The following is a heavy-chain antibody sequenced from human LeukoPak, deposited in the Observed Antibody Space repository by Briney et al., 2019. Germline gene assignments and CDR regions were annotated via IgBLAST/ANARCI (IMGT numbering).Heavy chain of an antibody. Sequence: GGSLRLSCAASGFTFSNAWMAWVRQVPGKGLEWLGRIKSKTDGETADYAAPVRGRFFISRDDRKDTLYVEINSLKTEDTGIYYCTIVLRPYRGSGYRDWFDPWGRGTLVTVSS. J-gene: IGHJ5*02. CDR3: TIVLRPYRGSGYRDWFDP. D-gene: IGHD3-22*01. V-gene: IGHV3-15*01. CDR2: IKSKTDGETA. CDR1: GFTFSNAW.